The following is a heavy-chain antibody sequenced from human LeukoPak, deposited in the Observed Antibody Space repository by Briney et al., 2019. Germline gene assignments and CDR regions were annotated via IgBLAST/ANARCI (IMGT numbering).Heavy chain of an antibody. Sequence: SETLSLTCAVYGGSFSGYYWSWIRQPPGKGLEWIGEINHSGSTNYNPSLKSRVTISVDTSKNQFSLKLSSVTAADTAVYYCARSGVGYCSGGSCSYDAFDIWGQGTMVTVSS. CDR3: ARSGVGYCSGGSCSYDAFDI. CDR2: INHSGST. J-gene: IGHJ3*02. D-gene: IGHD2-15*01. V-gene: IGHV4-34*01. CDR1: GGSFSGYY.